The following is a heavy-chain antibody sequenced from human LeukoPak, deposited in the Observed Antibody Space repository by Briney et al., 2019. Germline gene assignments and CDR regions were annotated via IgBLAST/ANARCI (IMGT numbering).Heavy chain of an antibody. J-gene: IGHJ3*02. V-gene: IGHV4-59*01. CDR2: IYYSGST. Sequence: PSETLSLTCTVSGGSFSSYYWSWIRQPPGKGLEWIGYIYYSGSTNYNPSLKSRVTISVDTSKNQFSLKLSSVTAADTAVYYCARGHVGQLWFVPGVAFDIWGQGTMVTVSS. D-gene: IGHD5-18*01. CDR3: ARGHVGQLWFVPGVAFDI. CDR1: GGSFSSYY.